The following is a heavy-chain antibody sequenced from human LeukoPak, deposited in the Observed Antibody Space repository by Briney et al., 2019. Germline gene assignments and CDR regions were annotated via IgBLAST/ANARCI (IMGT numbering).Heavy chain of an antibody. J-gene: IGHJ6*03. CDR2: IKQDGSEK. CDR1: GFTFSSYW. Sequence: GGSLRLSCAASGFTFSSYWMSWVRQAPGKGREWVANIKQDGSEKYYVDSVKGRFTISRDNAKNSLYLHMNSLRAEDTAVYYCARDRDWGSYYYYMDVWGKGTTVTVSS. CDR3: ARDRDWGSYYYYMDV. D-gene: IGHD7-27*01. V-gene: IGHV3-7*01.